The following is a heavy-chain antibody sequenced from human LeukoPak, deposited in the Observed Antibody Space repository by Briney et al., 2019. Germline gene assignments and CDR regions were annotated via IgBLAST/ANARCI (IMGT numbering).Heavy chain of an antibody. D-gene: IGHD3-22*01. J-gene: IGHJ3*02. V-gene: IGHV3-23*01. Sequence: GGSLRLSCAASGFTFSSYAMSWVRQAPGKGLEWVSAISGSGSSTYYADSVKGRFTISRDNSKNTLYLQMNSLRAEDTAVYYCAKVRRYDSHHDAFDIWGQGTMVTVSS. CDR1: GFTFSSYA. CDR2: ISGSGSST. CDR3: AKVRRYDSHHDAFDI.